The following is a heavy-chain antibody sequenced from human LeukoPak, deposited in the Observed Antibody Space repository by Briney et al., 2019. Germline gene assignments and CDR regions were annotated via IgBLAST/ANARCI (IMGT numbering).Heavy chain of an antibody. CDR3: ARSIAVAGTYGVDY. D-gene: IGHD6-19*01. J-gene: IGHJ4*02. V-gene: IGHV1-69*05. CDR1: GGTFSSYA. CDR2: IIPIFGTA. Sequence: GASEKVSCKASGGTFSSYAISWVRQAPGQGLEWMGRIIPIFGTANYAQKFQGRVTITTDESTSTAYMELSSLRSEDTAVYYCARSIAVAGTYGVDYWGQGTLVTVSS.